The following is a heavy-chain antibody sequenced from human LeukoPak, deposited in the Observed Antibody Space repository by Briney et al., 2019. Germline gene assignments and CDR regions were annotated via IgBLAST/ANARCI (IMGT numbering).Heavy chain of an antibody. V-gene: IGHV3-74*01. CDR2: IKSDGSST. J-gene: IGHJ4*02. CDR1: GFTFSNYW. D-gene: IGHD2-2*01. CDR3: VSFYETY. Sequence: GGSLRLSCAASGFTFSNYWMHWVRQAPGEALMWVSRIKSDGSSTTYADSVKGRFTISKDNAKNTVYLQMNNLRAEDTAVYYCVSFYETYWGRGTLVTVSS.